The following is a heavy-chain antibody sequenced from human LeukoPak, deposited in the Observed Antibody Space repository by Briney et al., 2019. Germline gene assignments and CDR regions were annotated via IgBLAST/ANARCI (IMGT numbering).Heavy chain of an antibody. CDR3: ARDRRRWFTMERGLDY. V-gene: IGHV3-48*04. Sequence: GGSLRLSCAASGFTFSSYSMNWVRQAPGKGLEWVSYISSSSSTIYYADSVKGRFTISRDNAKNSLYLQMNSLRAEDTAVYYCARDRRRWFTMERGLDYWGQGTLVTVSS. CDR1: GFTFSSYS. CDR2: ISSSSSTI. D-gene: IGHD3-10*01. J-gene: IGHJ4*02.